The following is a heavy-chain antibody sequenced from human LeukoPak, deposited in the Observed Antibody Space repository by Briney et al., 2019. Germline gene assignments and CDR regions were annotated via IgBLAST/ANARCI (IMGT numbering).Heavy chain of an antibody. CDR1: GYTYTSYG. Sequence: GASVKVSCRASGYTYTSYGISWVRQAPGQGLEWMGWISTFDGSTNYAQNFQGRVTLTTDSSTYTAYMELRDLRSDDTATYYCAKDAGYEQSWFDPWGQGTLVAVSS. CDR2: ISTFDGST. CDR3: AKDAGYEQSWFDP. D-gene: IGHD3-16*01. J-gene: IGHJ5*02. V-gene: IGHV1-18*01.